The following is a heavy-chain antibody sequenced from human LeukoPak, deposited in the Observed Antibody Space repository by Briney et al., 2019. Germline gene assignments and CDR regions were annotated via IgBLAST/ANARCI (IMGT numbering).Heavy chain of an antibody. CDR2: INPNSGGT. CDR1: GYTFTGYY. V-gene: IGHV1-2*02. CDR3: ARSQTQQLAPYDY. J-gene: IGHJ4*02. D-gene: IGHD6-13*01. Sequence: ASVKVSCKASGYTFTGYYMHWVRQAPGQGLEWMGWINPNSGGTNYAQKFQGRVTMTRDTSISTAYMELRSLRSDDTAVYYCARSQTQQLAPYDYWGQGTLVTVSS.